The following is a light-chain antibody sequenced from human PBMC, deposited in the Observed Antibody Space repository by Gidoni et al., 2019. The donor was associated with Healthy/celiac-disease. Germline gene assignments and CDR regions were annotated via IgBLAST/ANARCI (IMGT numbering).Light chain of an antibody. J-gene: IGLJ2*01. CDR3: QSYDSSLSGSRV. V-gene: IGLV1-40*01. Sequence: PISCTGSSSNIGAGYDVHWYQQLPGTAPKLLIYGNSNRPSGVPDRFSGSKSGTSASLAITGLQAEDEADYYCQSYDSSLSGSRVFGGGTKLTVL. CDR2: GNS. CDR1: SSNIGAGYD.